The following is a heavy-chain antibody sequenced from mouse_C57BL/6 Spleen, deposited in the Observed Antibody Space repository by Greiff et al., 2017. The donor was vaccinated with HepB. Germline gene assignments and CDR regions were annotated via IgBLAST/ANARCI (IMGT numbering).Heavy chain of an antibody. CDR2: INYDGSST. V-gene: IGHV5-16*01. CDR3: ARDGRIYDGYDAMDY. Sequence: DVKLVESEGGLVQPGSSMKLSCTASGFTFSDYYMAWVRQVPEKGLEWVANINYDGSSTYYLDSLKSRFIISRDNAKNILYLQMSSLKSEDTATYYCARDGRIYDGYDAMDYWGQGTSVTVSS. CDR1: GFTFSDYY. D-gene: IGHD2-3*01. J-gene: IGHJ4*01.